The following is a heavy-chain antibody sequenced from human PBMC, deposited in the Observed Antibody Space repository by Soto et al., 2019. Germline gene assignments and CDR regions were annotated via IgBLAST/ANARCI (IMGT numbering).Heavy chain of an antibody. Sequence: QVQLVESGGGVVQPGTSLRLSCAASGFRFKSFVMHWVRQAPGKGLEWVAFTSYDGNNKDYGDSVKGRFTVSRDNSQNILDLHMDFLRPEDTALYYSARWGTTGGFDLWGQGTLVSVSS. J-gene: IGHJ4*02. CDR1: GFRFKSFV. CDR2: TSYDGNNK. D-gene: IGHD3-16*01. V-gene: IGHV3-30*19. CDR3: ARWGTTGGFDL.